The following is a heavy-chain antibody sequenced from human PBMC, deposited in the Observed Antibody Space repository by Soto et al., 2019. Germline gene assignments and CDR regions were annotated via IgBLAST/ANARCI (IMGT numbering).Heavy chain of an antibody. CDR2: IYPGDSDT. V-gene: IGHV5-51*01. CDR3: ARRLKTGRDMYD. CDR1: AYNFTSYW. D-gene: IGHD2-8*01. Sequence: GESLKLSCQGSAYNFTSYWIGWSPQMPGKCLDWMGIIYPGDSDTRYSPSFQGQVTISADKSISTAYLQWSSLKASDTAMYYCARRLKTGRDMYDWGQGTTVTVSS. J-gene: IGHJ6*02.